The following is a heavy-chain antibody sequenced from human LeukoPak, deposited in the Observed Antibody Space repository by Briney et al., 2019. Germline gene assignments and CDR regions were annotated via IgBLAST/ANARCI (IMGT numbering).Heavy chain of an antibody. CDR3: ARENYYDSSGYYYSDY. Sequence: ASVKVSCKASGYTFTSFGISWVRQAPGQGLEWMGWISVYNGNTNYAQKLQGRVTMTTDTSTSTAYMELRSLRSDDTAVYYCARENYYDSSGYYYSDYWGQGTLVTVSS. CDR2: ISVYNGNT. D-gene: IGHD3-22*01. CDR1: GYTFTSFG. V-gene: IGHV1-18*01. J-gene: IGHJ4*02.